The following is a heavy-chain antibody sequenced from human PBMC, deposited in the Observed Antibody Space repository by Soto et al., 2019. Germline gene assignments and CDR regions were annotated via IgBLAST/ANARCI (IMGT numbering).Heavy chain of an antibody. Sequence: QVQLVQSGAELKKPGASVKVSCKTSGYTFSSYGISWVRQAPGQGLEWMGWINTDNGNTNYAQNLQGRVTMTTDTSTSTAYMELRSLRSDDTALYYCARDTYYYGMDVWGPGTTFTVSS. J-gene: IGHJ6*02. V-gene: IGHV1-18*01. CDR1: GYTFSSYG. CDR2: INTDNGNT. CDR3: ARDTYYYGMDV.